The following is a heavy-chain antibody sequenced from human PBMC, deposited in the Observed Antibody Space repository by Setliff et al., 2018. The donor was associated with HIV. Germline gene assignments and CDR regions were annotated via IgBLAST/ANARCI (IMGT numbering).Heavy chain of an antibody. J-gene: IGHJ6*02. CDR1: GGSISSGSYY. Sequence: TLSLTGTVSGGSISSGSYYLSWIRQPAGKGLEWIGRIYTSGSTNYNPSLKSRVTISVDTSKNQFSLKLSSVTAADTAVYYCALDHIVVVPAAISYYSYGMDVWGQGTTVTSP. D-gene: IGHD2-2*01. CDR3: ALDHIVVVPAAISYYSYGMDV. CDR2: IYTSGST. V-gene: IGHV4-61*02.